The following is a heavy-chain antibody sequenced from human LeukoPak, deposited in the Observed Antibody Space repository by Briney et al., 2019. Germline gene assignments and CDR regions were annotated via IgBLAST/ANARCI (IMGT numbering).Heavy chain of an antibody. CDR2: ISGSGGST. V-gene: IGHV3-23*01. CDR1: GFTFSSNA. D-gene: IGHD3-22*01. Sequence: PGGSLRLSCAASGFTFSSNAMSWVRQAPGKGLEWVSAISGSGGSTYYADSVKGRFTISRDNAKNSLYLQMNSLRAEDTAVYYCARDGVILSYYGMDVWGQGTTVTVSS. J-gene: IGHJ6*02. CDR3: ARDGVILSYYGMDV.